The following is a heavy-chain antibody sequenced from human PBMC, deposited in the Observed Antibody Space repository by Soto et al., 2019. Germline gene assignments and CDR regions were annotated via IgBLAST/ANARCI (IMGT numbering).Heavy chain of an antibody. V-gene: IGHV3-74*01. D-gene: IGHD3-10*01. CDR1: GFTSSNYW. CDR2: IKSDGSST. Sequence: EVPLVESGGGLVQPGGSLRLSCAASGFTSSNYWMHWVRQVPGKGLAWVSRIKSDGSSTIYADSVKGRFTISRDNAKNTLDLQMHGLRAEDMAVYYCARSVRSGSFPYYYYAMDVWGQGTTVTVSS. CDR3: ARSVRSGSFPYYYYAMDV. J-gene: IGHJ6*02.